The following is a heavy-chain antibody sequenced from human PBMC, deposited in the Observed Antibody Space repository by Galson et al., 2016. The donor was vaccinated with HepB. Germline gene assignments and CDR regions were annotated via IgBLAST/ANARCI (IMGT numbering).Heavy chain of an antibody. D-gene: IGHD6-13*01. J-gene: IGHJ4*02. CDR2: MSDSDDI. CDR1: ELSFKDYG. V-gene: IGHV3-23*01. CDR3: AKDKRGHSSAWYWYFDY. Sequence: SLRLSCAASELSFKDYGMSWVRQAPGKGLGWVSGMSDSDDIYYSPTVKGRFTISRDNSKNTVFLQLTSLRAEDTAVYYCAKDKRGHSSAWYWYFDYWGPGTLVSVSS.